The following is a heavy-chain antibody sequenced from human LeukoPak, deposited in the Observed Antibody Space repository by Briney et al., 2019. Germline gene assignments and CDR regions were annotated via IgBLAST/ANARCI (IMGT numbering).Heavy chain of an antibody. CDR3: ARHGSTDYFDY. V-gene: IGHV4-59*08. CDR2: IYYSGST. J-gene: IGHJ4*02. Sequence: PSETLSLTCTVSGGSISSYYWSWIRQPPGKGLEWIGYIYYSGSTNYNPSLKSRVTISVDTTKSQFSLRLSSVTAADTAVYYCARHGSTDYFDYWGQGTLVTVSS. D-gene: IGHD2-2*03. CDR1: GGSISSYY.